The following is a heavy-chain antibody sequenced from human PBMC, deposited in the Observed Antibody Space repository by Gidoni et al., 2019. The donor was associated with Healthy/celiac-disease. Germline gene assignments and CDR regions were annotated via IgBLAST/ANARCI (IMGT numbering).Heavy chain of an antibody. V-gene: IGHV5-10-1*01. CDR3: ARLADDDAFDI. J-gene: IGHJ3*02. Sequence: SPSFQGHVTISADKSISTAYLQWSSLKASDTAMYYCARLADDDAFDIWGQGTMVTVSS.